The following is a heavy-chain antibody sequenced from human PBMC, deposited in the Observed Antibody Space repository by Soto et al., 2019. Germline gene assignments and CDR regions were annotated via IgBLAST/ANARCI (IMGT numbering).Heavy chain of an antibody. CDR3: ARDYGESFDY. D-gene: IGHD4-17*01. J-gene: IGHJ4*02. V-gene: IGHV1-18*01. CDR1: GYTFTSYG. Sequence: QVQLVQSGAEVKKPGASVKVSCKASGYTFTSYGISWVRQAPGQGLEWMGWISAYNGNTNDAQKLQXXVXMXXDTATSTAYMELRSLRSDDTAVYYCARDYGESFDYWGQGTLVTVSS. CDR2: ISAYNGNT.